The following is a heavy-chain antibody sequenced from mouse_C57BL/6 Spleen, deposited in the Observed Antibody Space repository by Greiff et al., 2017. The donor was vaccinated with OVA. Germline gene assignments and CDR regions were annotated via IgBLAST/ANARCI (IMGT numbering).Heavy chain of an antibody. V-gene: IGHV5-16*01. J-gene: IGHJ3*01. CDR3: ARGRGLTEGSWFAY. CDR2: IHYDGSST. D-gene: IGHD4-1*01. CDR1: VFTFSDYY. Sequence: EVQGVESEGGLVQPGSSMKLSCTASVFTFSDYYMAWVRQVPEKGLEWVANIHYDGSSTYYLYSLHSRFIISRDNAQNILYLQMRSLKSEDTATYYCARGRGLTEGSWFAYWGQGTLVTVSA.